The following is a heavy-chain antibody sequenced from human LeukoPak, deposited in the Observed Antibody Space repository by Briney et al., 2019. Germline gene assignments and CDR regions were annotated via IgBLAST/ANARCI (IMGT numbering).Heavy chain of an antibody. CDR1: GFTFSSYS. D-gene: IGHD3-22*01. CDR2: ISSSSSYI. J-gene: IGHJ4*02. CDR3: ARDELGSGYPPYFDY. V-gene: IGHV3-21*01. Sequence: GGSLRLSCAASGFTFSSYSMNWVRQAPGKGLEWVSSISSSSSYIYYADSVKGRFTISRDNAKNSLYLQMNSLRAEDTAVYYCARDELGSGYPPYFDYWGQGTLVTVSS.